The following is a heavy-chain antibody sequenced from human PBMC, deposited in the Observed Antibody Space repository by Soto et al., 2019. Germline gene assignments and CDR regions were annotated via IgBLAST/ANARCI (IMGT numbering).Heavy chain of an antibody. CDR2: ISNDGSNK. J-gene: IGHJ4*02. V-gene: IGHV3-30*18. D-gene: IGHD3-22*01. Sequence: QVQLVESGGGVVQPGRSLRLSCAASGFTFGSYGMHWVRQAPGKGLEWVAVISNDGSNKYYADSVKGRFTISRDNSKNTLYLQMNSLRAEDTAVYYCAKEWVYDSSGWSFDYWGQGTLVTVSS. CDR3: AKEWVYDSSGWSFDY. CDR1: GFTFGSYG.